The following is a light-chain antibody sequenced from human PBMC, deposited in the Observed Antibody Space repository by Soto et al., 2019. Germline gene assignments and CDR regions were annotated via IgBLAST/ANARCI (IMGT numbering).Light chain of an antibody. J-gene: IGKJ1*01. Sequence: ETVLTQSPGTLSLSPGERATLSCRASQSVSSSYLAWYQQKPGQAPRLLIYDASSRATGIPDRFSGSGSGTDFTLTISRLEHEDFAVYYCRQYVRSPPSWTFGQGTKVEIK. V-gene: IGKV3-20*01. CDR1: QSVSSSY. CDR3: RQYVRSPPSWT. CDR2: DAS.